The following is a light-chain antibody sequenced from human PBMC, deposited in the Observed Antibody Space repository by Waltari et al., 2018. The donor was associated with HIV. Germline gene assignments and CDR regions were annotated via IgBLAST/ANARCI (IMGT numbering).Light chain of an antibody. CDR1: SSNIGSNC. J-gene: IGLJ2*01. V-gene: IGLV1-47*01. Sequence: QSVLTQPPSASGTPGQRVTISCSGSSSNIGSNCVYWNHHLPGTAPKLLVYRNNHRPSGVPDRLSGSKSGTSASLAISGLRSEDEADYYCATWNDSLVGGGTKLTVL. CDR2: RNN. CDR3: ATWNDSL.